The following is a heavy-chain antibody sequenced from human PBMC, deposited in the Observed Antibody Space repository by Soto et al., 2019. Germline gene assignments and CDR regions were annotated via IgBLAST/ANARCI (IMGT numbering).Heavy chain of an antibody. Sequence: QVQLVQSGAVVRKPGASVRVSCRASGYTLTDYAIHWVRQAPGQRFEWMGWISAGNGETKYSQTFQGRVSITRDTYASTAYMEMTRLRSEDTAVYYCGRGPGVWNGMDVWGQGTTVAVSS. CDR1: GYTLTDYA. J-gene: IGHJ6*02. D-gene: IGHD7-27*01. V-gene: IGHV1-3*01. CDR2: ISAGNGET. CDR3: GRGPGVWNGMDV.